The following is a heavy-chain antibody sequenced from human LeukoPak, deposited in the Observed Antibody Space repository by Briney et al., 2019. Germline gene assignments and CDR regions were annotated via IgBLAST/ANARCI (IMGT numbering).Heavy chain of an antibody. CDR2: ISASGSTM. D-gene: IGHD3-10*01. CDR1: AFTFSSFE. CDR3: ARDLRLVRGSSFDY. J-gene: IGHJ4*02. Sequence: GGSLRLSCEASAFTFSSFEMTWVRQAPGKGLEWVSYISASGSTMYYADSVRGRFTVSGDNAKNSLYLQMNSLRVDDTAVYYCARDLRLVRGSSFDYWGQGSLVTVSS. V-gene: IGHV3-48*03.